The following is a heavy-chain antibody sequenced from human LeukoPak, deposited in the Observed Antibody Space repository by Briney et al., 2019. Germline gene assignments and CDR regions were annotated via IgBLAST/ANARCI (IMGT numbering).Heavy chain of an antibody. J-gene: IGHJ3*02. CDR2: IKSKTDGGTT. D-gene: IGHD5-24*01. CDR1: GFTFSNAW. V-gene: IGHV3-15*01. Sequence: GGSLRLSCAASGFTFSNAWMSWVRQAPGKGLEWVSRIKSKTDGGTTDYAAPVKGRFTISRDDSENTLYLQMNSLKTEDTAVYYCTADERSHTHDGYDIWGQGTMVTVSS. CDR3: TADERSHTHDGYDI.